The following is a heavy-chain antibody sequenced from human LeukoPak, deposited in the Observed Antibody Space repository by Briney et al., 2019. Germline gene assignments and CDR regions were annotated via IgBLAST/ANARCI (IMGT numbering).Heavy chain of an antibody. D-gene: IGHD3-10*01. Sequence: GGSLRLSCAASGFTFSSYAMSWVRQAPGKGLEWVSSISSSGGSTFYADSVKGRFTISRDNPKYTPYLQMNSPRAEDTAVYYCAKDLAWFLSTGDAFHIWGQGAMVTVSS. CDR2: ISSSGGST. J-gene: IGHJ3*02. CDR3: AKDLAWFLSTGDAFHI. V-gene: IGHV3-23*01. CDR1: GFTFSSYA.